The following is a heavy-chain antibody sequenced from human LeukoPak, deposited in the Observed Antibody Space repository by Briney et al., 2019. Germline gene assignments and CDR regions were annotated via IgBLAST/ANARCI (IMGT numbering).Heavy chain of an antibody. Sequence: ASVKVSCKASGYTFTGYYMHWVRQAPGQGLEWMGWISAYNGNTNYAQKLQGRVTMTTDTSTSTAYMELRSLRSDDTAVYYCARDCSSTSCYEGDYWGQGTLVTVSS. D-gene: IGHD2-2*01. CDR2: ISAYNGNT. CDR1: GYTFTGYY. CDR3: ARDCSSTSCYEGDY. V-gene: IGHV1-18*04. J-gene: IGHJ4*02.